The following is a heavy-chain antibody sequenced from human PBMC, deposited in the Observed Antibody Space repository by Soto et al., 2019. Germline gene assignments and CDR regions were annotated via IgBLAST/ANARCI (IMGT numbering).Heavy chain of an antibody. CDR2: ISHSGEST. V-gene: IGHV3-23*01. CDR1: GFTFSGYT. CDR3: SKDGLEN. Sequence: EVQLLESGGGLAQPGGSLRLSCAASGFTFSGYTMAWVRQAPGKGLEWVSTISHSGESTYYAESVKGRFTISRDNSKNTLYLQMNSLRGEDTAVYFCSKDGLENWGQGTLVTVAS. D-gene: IGHD1-1*01. J-gene: IGHJ4*02.